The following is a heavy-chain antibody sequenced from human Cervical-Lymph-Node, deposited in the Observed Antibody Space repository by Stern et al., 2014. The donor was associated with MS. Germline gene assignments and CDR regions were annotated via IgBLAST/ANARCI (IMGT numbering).Heavy chain of an antibody. V-gene: IGHV3-66*01. J-gene: IGHJ5*02. CDR1: GSTVNSNY. D-gene: IGHD5-24*01. CDR2: FYSAIST. Sequence: VQLVESGGPLVQPGGSLRLSCAASGSTVNSNYMTWVRQAPGKGLEWVSIFYSAISTYYAESVKGRFSFSIDNSKNTLYLQMNNLRVEDTAMYYCTREMAARRLDPWGQGTLVIVSA. CDR3: TREMAARRLDP.